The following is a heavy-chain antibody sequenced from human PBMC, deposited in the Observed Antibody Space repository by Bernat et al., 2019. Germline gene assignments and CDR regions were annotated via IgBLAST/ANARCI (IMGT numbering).Heavy chain of an antibody. J-gene: IGHJ6*02. V-gene: IGHV4-31*03. D-gene: IGHD3-3*01. CDR1: GGSISSGGYY. CDR3: ARVLLPTEDGMDV. Sequence: QVQLQESGPGLVKPSQTLSLTYTVSGGSISSGGYYWSWIRQHPGKGLEWIGYIYYSGSTYYNPSLKSRVTISVDTSKNQFSLKLSAVTAADTAVYYCARVLLPTEDGMDVWGQGTTVTVSS. CDR2: IYYSGST.